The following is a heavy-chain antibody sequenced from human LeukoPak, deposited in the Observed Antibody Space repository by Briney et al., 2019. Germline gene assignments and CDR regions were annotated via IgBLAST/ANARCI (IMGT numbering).Heavy chain of an antibody. Sequence: PGGSLRLSCAASGFTVSSNYMSWVRQAPGKGLEWVSLIYFGGSTYYADSVKGRFTISRDNSKNTLYLQMNSLRAEDTAVYYCARWTRATFWGQGTLVTVSS. CDR1: GFTVSSNY. CDR2: IYFGGST. CDR3: ARWTRATF. V-gene: IGHV3-53*01. D-gene: IGHD5-24*01. J-gene: IGHJ4*02.